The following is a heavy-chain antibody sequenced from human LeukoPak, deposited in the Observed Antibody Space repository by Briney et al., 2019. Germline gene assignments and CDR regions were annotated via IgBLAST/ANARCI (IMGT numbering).Heavy chain of an antibody. CDR3: AGGSSSRFDY. CDR1: GYTFTSYD. Sequence: ASVKVSCKASGYTFTSYDINWVRQATGQGLEWMGWMNPNSCNTGYAQKFQGRVTITRNTSISTAYMELSSLRSEDTAVYYCAGGSSSRFDYWGQGTLVTVSS. CDR2: MNPNSCNT. V-gene: IGHV1-8*03. D-gene: IGHD6-6*01. J-gene: IGHJ4*02.